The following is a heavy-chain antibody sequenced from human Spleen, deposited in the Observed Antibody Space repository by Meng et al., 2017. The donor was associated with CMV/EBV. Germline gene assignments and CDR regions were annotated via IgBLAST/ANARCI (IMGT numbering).Heavy chain of an antibody. CDR1: GGTFSSYA. CDR2: IIPIFGTA. CDR3: ARDTSSTLGYYYYGMDV. V-gene: IGHV1-69*05. Sequence: SVKVSCKASGGTFSSYAFSWVRQAPGQGLEWMGGIIPIFGTANYAQKFQGRVTITTDESTNTAYMELSSLRSEDTAVYYCARDTSSTLGYYYYGMDVWGQGTTVTVSS. D-gene: IGHD2-2*01. J-gene: IGHJ6*02.